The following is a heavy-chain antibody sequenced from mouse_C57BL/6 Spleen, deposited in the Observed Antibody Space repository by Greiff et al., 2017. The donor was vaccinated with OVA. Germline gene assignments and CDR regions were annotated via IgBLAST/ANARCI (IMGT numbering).Heavy chain of an antibody. V-gene: IGHV1-15*01. CDR2: IDPETGGT. CDR1: GYTFTDYE. D-gene: IGHD1-1*01. Sequence: VQLQQSGAELVRPGASVTLSCKASGYTFTDYEMHWVKQTPVHGLEWIGAIDPETGGTAYNQKFKGKAILTADKSSSPAYMELRSLTSEDSAVDYCTRYYGLGTHYWYFDVWGTGTTVTVSS. J-gene: IGHJ1*03. CDR3: TRYYGLGTHYWYFDV.